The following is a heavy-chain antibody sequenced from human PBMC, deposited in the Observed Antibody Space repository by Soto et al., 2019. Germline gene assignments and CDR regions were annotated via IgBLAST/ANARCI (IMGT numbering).Heavy chain of an antibody. CDR1: GGTFSSYA. CDR2: IIPIFGTA. J-gene: IGHJ4*02. Sequence: SVKVSCKASGGTFSSYAISWVRQAPGQGLEWMGGIIPIFGTANYAQKFQSRVTITADESTSTAYMELSSLRSEDTAVYYCALGGVRNYFDYWGQGTLVTVSS. CDR3: ALGGVRNYFDY. D-gene: IGHD1-1*01. V-gene: IGHV1-69*13.